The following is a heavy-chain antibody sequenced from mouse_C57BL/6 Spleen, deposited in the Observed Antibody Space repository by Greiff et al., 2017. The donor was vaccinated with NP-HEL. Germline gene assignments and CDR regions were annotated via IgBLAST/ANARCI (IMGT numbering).Heavy chain of an antibody. J-gene: IGHJ3*01. CDR1: GFTFTDYY. CDR3: ARGDSSGFAY. V-gene: IGHV7-3*01. CDR2: IRNKANGYTT. Sequence: EVHLVESGGGLVQPGGSLSLSCAASGFTFTDYYMSWVRQPPGKALEWLGFIRNKANGYTTEYSASVKGRFTISRDNSQSILYLQMNALRAEDSATYYCARGDSSGFAYWGQGTLVTVSA. D-gene: IGHD3-2*02.